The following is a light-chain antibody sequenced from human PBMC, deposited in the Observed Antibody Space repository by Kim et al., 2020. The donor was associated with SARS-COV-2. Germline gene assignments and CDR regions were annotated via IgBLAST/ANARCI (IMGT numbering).Light chain of an antibody. J-gene: IGKJ1*01. CDR1: QVINNY. CDR2: GAS. Sequence: DIQMTQSPSSLSASVGDRVTITCRASQVINNYLAWHQQKPGKAPTVLIYGASTLHSGVPSRFSGSGSGTDFTLTISSLQPEDVGTYYCQKYDSAPWTFGHGTKVDIK. CDR3: QKYDSAPWT. V-gene: IGKV1-27*01.